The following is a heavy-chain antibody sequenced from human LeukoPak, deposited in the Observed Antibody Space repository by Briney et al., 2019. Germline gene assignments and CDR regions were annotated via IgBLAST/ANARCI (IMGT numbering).Heavy chain of an antibody. J-gene: IGHJ5*02. CDR2: IYYSGST. Sequence: SETLSLTCTVSGGSISSSSYYWGWIRQPPGKGLEWIGGIYYSGSTYYNPSLKSRVTISVDTSKNQFSLKLSSVTAADTAVYYCARPFEGIAATFDPWGQGTLVTVSS. D-gene: IGHD6-13*01. V-gene: IGHV4-39*01. CDR1: GGSISSSSYY. CDR3: ARPFEGIAATFDP.